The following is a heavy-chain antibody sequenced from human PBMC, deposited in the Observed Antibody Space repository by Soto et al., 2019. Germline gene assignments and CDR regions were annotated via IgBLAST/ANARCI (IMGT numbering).Heavy chain of an antibody. CDR2: ISGSGGGT. CDR1: GFTFISYA. V-gene: IGHV3-23*01. J-gene: IGHJ4*02. CDR3: AKVYFSGSYSPIDS. D-gene: IGHD1-26*01. Sequence: GGSLRLSCAASGFTFISYAMTWVRQAPGKGLEWVSAISGSGGGTYYADSVKGRFTISRDNSKNTLYLQMNSLRAEDTAVYYCAKVYFSGSYSPIDSWGQGTLVTVSS.